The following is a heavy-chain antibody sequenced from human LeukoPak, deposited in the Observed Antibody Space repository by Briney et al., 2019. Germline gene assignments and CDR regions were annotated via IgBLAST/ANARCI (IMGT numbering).Heavy chain of an antibody. CDR2: ISYDGSNK. CDR1: GFTFSHYG. V-gene: IGHV3-30*03. CDR3: ARAIYGDAPDDGGNY. D-gene: IGHD4-17*01. J-gene: IGHJ4*02. Sequence: GGSLRLSCAASGFTFSHYGVHWVRQAPGKGLEWVAVISYDGSNKYYADSVKGRFTISRDNSKNTVFLEMNSLRAEDTAVYYCARAIYGDAPDDGGNYWGQGTLVTVSS.